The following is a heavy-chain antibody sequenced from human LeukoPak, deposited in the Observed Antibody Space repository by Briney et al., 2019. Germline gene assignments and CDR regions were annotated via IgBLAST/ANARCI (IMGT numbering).Heavy chain of an antibody. D-gene: IGHD3-3*01. V-gene: IGHV1-18*01. Sequence: AAVKVSCKASGYTFTSYGISWVRQAPGQGLEWMGWISAYNGNTNYAQKLQGRVTMTTDTSTSTAYMELRSMTSDETAVYYCARDNGRPYYDFWSGYLTNYYYGMDVWGQGTPVTVSS. CDR2: ISAYNGNT. CDR3: ARDNGRPYYDFWSGYLTNYYYGMDV. J-gene: IGHJ6*02. CDR1: GYTFTSYG.